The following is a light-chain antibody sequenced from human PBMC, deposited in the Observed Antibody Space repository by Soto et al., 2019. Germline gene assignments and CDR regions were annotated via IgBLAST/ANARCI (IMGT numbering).Light chain of an antibody. J-gene: IGKJ1*01. Sequence: EIVMTQSPVTLSVSPGEIATLSCRASQSVSSSYLAWYQQKPGQAPRLLIYGASSRATGIPDRFSGSGSGTDFTLTISRLEPEDFAVYYCQQYGSSPWTFGQGTKVDIK. V-gene: IGKV3-20*01. CDR1: QSVSSSY. CDR2: GAS. CDR3: QQYGSSPWT.